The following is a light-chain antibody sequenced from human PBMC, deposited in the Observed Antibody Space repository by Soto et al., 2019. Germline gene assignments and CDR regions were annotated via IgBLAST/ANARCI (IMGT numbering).Light chain of an antibody. J-gene: IGKJ1*01. CDR1: QSISGW. CDR3: QQYNSYPWT. CDR2: DVS. V-gene: IGKV1-5*01. Sequence: DIQMTQSPSTLSASVGDTVTITCLASQSISGWLAWYQQKPGKAPKLLIYDVSSLESGVPSRFSGSGSGTEFTLAISSLQPDDFATYYCQQYNSYPWTFGQGTKVDIK.